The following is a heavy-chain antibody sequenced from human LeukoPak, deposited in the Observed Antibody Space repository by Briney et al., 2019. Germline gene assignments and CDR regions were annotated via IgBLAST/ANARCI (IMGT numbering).Heavy chain of an antibody. V-gene: IGHV4-59*12. J-gene: IGHJ4*02. CDR1: GGSISSYY. CDR2: IYYSGST. D-gene: IGHD3-22*01. CDR3: ARDRIGDSSGYYFDY. Sequence: PSETLSLTCTVSGGSISSYYWSWIRQPPGKGLEWIGYIYYSGSTNYNPSLKSRVTISVDTSKNQFSLKLSSVTAADTAVYYCARDRIGDSSGYYFDYWGQGTLVTVSS.